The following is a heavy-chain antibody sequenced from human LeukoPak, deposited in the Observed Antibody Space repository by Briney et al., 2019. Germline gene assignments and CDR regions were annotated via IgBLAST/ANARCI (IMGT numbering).Heavy chain of an antibody. CDR2: ISYDGSNK. CDR1: GFTFSSYG. CDR3: AKGGPRIVGATGYFDY. V-gene: IGHV3-30*18. Sequence: PGGSLRLSRAASGFTFSSYGMHWVRQAPGKGLEWVAVISYDGSNKYYADSVKGRFTISRDNSKNTLYLQMNSLRAEDTAVYYCAKGGPRIVGATGYFDYWGRGTLVTVSS. D-gene: IGHD1-26*01. J-gene: IGHJ4*02.